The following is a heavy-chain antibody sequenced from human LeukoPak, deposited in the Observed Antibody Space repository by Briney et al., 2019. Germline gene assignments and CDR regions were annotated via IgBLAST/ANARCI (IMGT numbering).Heavy chain of an antibody. D-gene: IGHD3-22*01. CDR2: IYTSRST. V-gene: IGHV4-61*02. CDR3: ARASYSYDINGWVPFDY. CDR1: GNSISSGDNY. Sequence: TSETLPLTSTFSGNSISSGDNYWSWIRQPAGKGLEWIGRIYTSRSTNYIPSLKSRVTISGDTSKNQFSLRLSSVTAADTAVYYCARASYSYDINGWVPFDYWGQGTLVTVSS. J-gene: IGHJ4*02.